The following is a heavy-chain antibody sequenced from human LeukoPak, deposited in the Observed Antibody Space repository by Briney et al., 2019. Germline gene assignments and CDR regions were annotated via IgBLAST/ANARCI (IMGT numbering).Heavy chain of an antibody. CDR1: GFTFSNYA. Sequence: PGGFLRLSCAASGFTFSNYAMHWVRQAPGEGLEYVSAISSNGGSTYYADSVKGRFTISRDNSKNTLFLQMGSLRVEDMAVYYCARGLRAYYYYGMDVWGQGTTVTVSS. J-gene: IGHJ6*02. CDR3: ARGLRAYYYYGMDV. V-gene: IGHV3-64*02. D-gene: IGHD3-3*01. CDR2: ISSNGGST.